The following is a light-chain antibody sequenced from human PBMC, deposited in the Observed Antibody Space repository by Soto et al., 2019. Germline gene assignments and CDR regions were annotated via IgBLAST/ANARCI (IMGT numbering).Light chain of an antibody. CDR2: DAS. J-gene: IGKJ2*01. V-gene: IGKV3-11*01. Sequence: EIVLTQSPATLSLSPGERATLSCRASQSVSSYLAWYQLKPGQAPRLLIYDASNRATGIPARFSGSGSGTDFTLTISSLQPEDFAVYYCQQRSNWLYTFGQGTKLEIK. CDR1: QSVSSY. CDR3: QQRSNWLYT.